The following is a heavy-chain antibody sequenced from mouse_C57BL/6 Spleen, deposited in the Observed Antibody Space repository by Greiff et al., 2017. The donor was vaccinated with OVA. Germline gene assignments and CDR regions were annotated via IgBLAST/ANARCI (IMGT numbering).Heavy chain of an antibody. J-gene: IGHJ2*01. V-gene: IGHV5-17*01. CDR2: ISSGSSTI. CDR1: GFTFSDYG. CDR3: ARSIYDYDEGFDY. D-gene: IGHD2-4*01. Sequence: EVKLMESGGGLVKPGGSLKLSCAASGFTFSDYGMHWVRQAPEKGLEWVAYISSGSSTIYYADTVKGRFTISRDNAKNTLFLQMTSLRSEDTAMYYCARSIYDYDEGFDYWGQGTTLTVSS.